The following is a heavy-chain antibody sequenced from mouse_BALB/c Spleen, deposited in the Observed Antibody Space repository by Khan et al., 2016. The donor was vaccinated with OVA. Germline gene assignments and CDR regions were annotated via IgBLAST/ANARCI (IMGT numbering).Heavy chain of an antibody. J-gene: IGHJ4*01. CDR2: ISYSGST. CDR1: GYSITSDYA. Sequence: EVKLLESGPGLVKPSQSLSLTCTVTGYSITSDYAWNWIRQFPGNTLEWMGYISYSGSTNHNPSLKSRISITRDTSKNQFILQLNSVTTEDTATYYCARDGSRYNYAMDYWGQGTSVTVSS. CDR3: ARDGSRYNYAMDY. V-gene: IGHV3-2*02. D-gene: IGHD2-3*01.